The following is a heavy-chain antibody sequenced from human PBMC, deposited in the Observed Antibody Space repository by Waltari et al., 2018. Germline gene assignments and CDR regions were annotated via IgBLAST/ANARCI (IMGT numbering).Heavy chain of an antibody. CDR1: GFTFSSYG. CDR3: AKPRVVVNKGAFEI. V-gene: IGHV3-30*18. CDR2: IWYYGINK. Sequence: QVQLVESGGGVVQPGRSLRLSCAASGFTFSSYGMHWVRQAPGKWLEWVAVIWYYGINKDYADSVNGRFNISRDNSKNTLYLQMISLRAEDTAMYYCAKPRVVVNKGAFEIWGQGTMVTVSS. D-gene: IGHD3-22*01. J-gene: IGHJ3*02.